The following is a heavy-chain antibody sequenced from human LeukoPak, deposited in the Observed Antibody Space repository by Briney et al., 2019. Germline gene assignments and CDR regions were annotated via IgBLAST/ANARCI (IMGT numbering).Heavy chain of an antibody. D-gene: IGHD3-3*01. V-gene: IGHV4-30-2*01. CDR3: ARGVDDFWSLAHAFDI. CDR1: GGSISSGGYY. J-gene: IGHJ3*02. CDR2: FYHSGIS. Sequence: SQTLSLTCTVSGGSISSGGYYWNWIRQPPGKGLEWIGYFYHSGISYYNPSLKSRVTISVDTSKNQFSLKLSSVTAADTAVYYCARGVDDFWSLAHAFDIWGRGTMVTVSS.